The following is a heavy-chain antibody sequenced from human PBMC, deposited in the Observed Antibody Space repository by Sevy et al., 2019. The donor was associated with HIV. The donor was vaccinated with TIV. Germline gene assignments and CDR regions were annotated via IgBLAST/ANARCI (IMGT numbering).Heavy chain of an antibody. CDR1: GFTFSSYA. J-gene: IGHJ4*02. CDR3: AKGIQLWSYFDY. CDR2: ISGSGGST. V-gene: IGHV3-23*01. D-gene: IGHD5-18*01. Sequence: GGSLRLSCAASGFTFSSYAMSWVRQAPGKGLEWVSAISGSGGSTYYADSVKGRFTISRDNSENTLYLQMNSLRAEDTAVYYCAKGIQLWSYFDYWGQGTLVTVSS.